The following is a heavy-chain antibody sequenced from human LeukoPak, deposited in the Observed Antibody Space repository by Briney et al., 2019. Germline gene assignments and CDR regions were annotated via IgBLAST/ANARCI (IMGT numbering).Heavy chain of an antibody. CDR3: ARHAEYNSGWHFYLDH. CDR1: GVSTTNGIYY. CDR2: VHNVGST. Sequence: SETLSLTCTVSGVSTTNGIYYWAWIRQPPGKGLEWIGSVHNVGSTYYNLSLRSRVTMSIDTSKNQFSLRLNSVTAADTAVYYCARHAEYNSGWHFYLDHWGQGILVTVSS. J-gene: IGHJ4*02. D-gene: IGHD6-19*01. V-gene: IGHV4-39*01.